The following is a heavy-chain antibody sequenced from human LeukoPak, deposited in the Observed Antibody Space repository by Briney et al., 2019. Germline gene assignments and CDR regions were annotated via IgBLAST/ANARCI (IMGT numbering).Heavy chain of an antibody. V-gene: IGHV4-39*07. D-gene: IGHD3-10*01. Sequence: PSETLSLTCTVSGGSISSSSYYWGWIRQPPGKGLEWIGSIYYSGSTYYNPSLKSRVTISVDTSKNQFSLKLSSVTAADTAVYYCARASGVVGGSGSYYRYYFDYWGQGTLVTVSS. CDR3: ARASGVVGGSGSYYRYYFDY. CDR1: GGSISSSSYY. CDR2: IYYSGST. J-gene: IGHJ4*02.